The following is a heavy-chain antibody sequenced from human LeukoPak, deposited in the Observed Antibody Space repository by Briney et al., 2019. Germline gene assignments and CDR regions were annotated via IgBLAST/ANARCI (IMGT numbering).Heavy chain of an antibody. CDR1: GDSVSSNSAA. D-gene: IGHD3-16*01. Sequence: SQTLSLTCAISGDSVSSNSAAWNWIRQSPSRGLEWLGRTYYRSKWYNAVSVKSRITINPDTSKNQVSLQLNSVTPEDTAVYYCARDLLGGENYFDYWGQGTLVTVSS. CDR2: TYYRSKWY. J-gene: IGHJ4*02. V-gene: IGHV6-1*01. CDR3: ARDLLGGENYFDY.